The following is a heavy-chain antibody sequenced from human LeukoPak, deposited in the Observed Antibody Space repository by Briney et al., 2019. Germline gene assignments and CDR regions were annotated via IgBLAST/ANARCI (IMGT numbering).Heavy chain of an antibody. D-gene: IGHD2-21*02. CDR3: ARDLPHNCGGDCPWVY. CDR1: GFTFSSYG. CDR2: IWYDGSNK. J-gene: IGHJ4*02. Sequence: GRSLRLSCAASGFTFSSYGMHWVRQAPGKGLEGVAVIWYDGSNKYYADSVRGRFTISRDNSKNTLYLQMNSLSAEDTSVYYCARDLPHNCGGDCPWVYWGQGTLVTVSS. V-gene: IGHV3-33*01.